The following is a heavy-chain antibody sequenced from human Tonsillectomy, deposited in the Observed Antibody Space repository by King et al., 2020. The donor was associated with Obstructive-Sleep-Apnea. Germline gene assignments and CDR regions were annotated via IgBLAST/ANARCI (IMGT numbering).Heavy chain of an antibody. Sequence: VQLVESGGGVVQPGRSLRLSCAASGFTFSSYAMHWVRQAPGKGLEWVAVISYDGSNKYYADSVKGRFTISRDNSKNTLYLQMNSLRAEDTAVYYCARGVTTYLYYYYGMDVWGQGTTVTVSS. CDR2: ISYDGSNK. V-gene: IGHV3-30*04. CDR1: GFTFSSYA. J-gene: IGHJ6*02. D-gene: IGHD4-17*01. CDR3: ARGVTTYLYYYYGMDV.